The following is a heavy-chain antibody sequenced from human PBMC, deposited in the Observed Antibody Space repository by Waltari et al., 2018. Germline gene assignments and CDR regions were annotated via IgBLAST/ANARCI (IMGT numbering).Heavy chain of an antibody. CDR2: GST. D-gene: IGHD6-13*01. J-gene: IGHJ5*02. CDR3: ARGVIEAAAFDP. V-gene: IGHV4-59*09. Sequence: GSTNYNPSLKSRVTISVDTSKNQFSLKLSSVTAADTAVYYCARGVIEAAAFDPWGQGTLVTVSS.